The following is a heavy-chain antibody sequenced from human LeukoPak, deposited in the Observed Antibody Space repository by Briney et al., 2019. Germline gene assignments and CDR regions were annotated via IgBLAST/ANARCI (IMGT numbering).Heavy chain of an antibody. Sequence: XAPXXXLEWVSAVSGRGGSTYYADSVKGRFTISRDNSKNTLYLQMNSLRAEDTAVYYCAKDEWSIAALTFDYWGQGTLVTVSS. CDR3: AKDEWSIAALTFDY. V-gene: IGHV3-23*01. J-gene: IGHJ4*02. CDR2: VSGRGGST. D-gene: IGHD6-6*01.